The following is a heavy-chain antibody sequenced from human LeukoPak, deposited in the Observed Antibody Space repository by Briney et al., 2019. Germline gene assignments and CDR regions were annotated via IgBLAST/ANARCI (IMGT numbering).Heavy chain of an antibody. CDR2: INSDGSST. D-gene: IGHD6-25*01. CDR1: GFTFGSSW. CDR3: ARAAVIAGATAY. J-gene: IGHJ4*02. V-gene: IGHV3-74*01. Sequence: PGGSLRLSCAASGFTFGSSWMHWVRQAPGKGLVRVSRINSDGSSTTYADSVKGRFTISRDNAKNTLYLQMNSLRAEDTAVYYCARAAVIAGATAYWGQGTLVTVSS.